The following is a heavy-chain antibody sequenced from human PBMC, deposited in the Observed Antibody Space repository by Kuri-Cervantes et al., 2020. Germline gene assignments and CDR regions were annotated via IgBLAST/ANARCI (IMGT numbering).Heavy chain of an antibody. CDR1: GGSISSGDYY. J-gene: IGHJ4*02. D-gene: IGHD6-13*01. Sequence: SETLSLTCTVSGGSISSGDYYWSWIRQPPGKGLEWIGYIYYSGSTYYNPSLKSRVTISVDTSKNQFSLKLSSVTAADTAVYYCARDSRSSSWYPNGDYWGQGTLVTVSS. CDR2: IYYSGST. V-gene: IGHV4-30-4*01. CDR3: ARDSRSSSWYPNGDY.